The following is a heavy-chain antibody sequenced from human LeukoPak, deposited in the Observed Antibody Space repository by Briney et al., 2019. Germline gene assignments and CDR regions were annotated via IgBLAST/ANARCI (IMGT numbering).Heavy chain of an antibody. D-gene: IGHD2-2*02. CDR1: GGSFSGYY. Sequence: SETLSLTCAVYGGSFSGYYWSWIRQPPGKGLEWIGEINHSGNTNYNPSLKSRVTISVDTSKNQFSLKLSSVTAADTAVYYCARGYCSSTSCYIGAIDYWGQGTLVTVSS. CDR2: INHSGNT. J-gene: IGHJ4*02. CDR3: ARGYCSSTSCYIGAIDY. V-gene: IGHV4-34*01.